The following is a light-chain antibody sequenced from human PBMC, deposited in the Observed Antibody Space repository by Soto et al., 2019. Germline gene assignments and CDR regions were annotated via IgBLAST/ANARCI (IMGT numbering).Light chain of an antibody. CDR1: SSNIGSNT. J-gene: IGLJ2*01. Sequence: QSVLTQPPSASGTPGQRVTISCSGSSSNIGSNTVTWYQQLPGTAPKLLIYSNNQRPSGVPDRFSGSKSGTSASLAISGLQYEDEADYYCAAWDDSLNGLFGGGTKLTVL. V-gene: IGLV1-44*01. CDR2: SNN. CDR3: AAWDDSLNGL.